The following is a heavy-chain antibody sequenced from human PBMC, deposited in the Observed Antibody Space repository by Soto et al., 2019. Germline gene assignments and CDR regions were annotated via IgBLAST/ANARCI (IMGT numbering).Heavy chain of an antibody. CDR1: GYTLTELS. J-gene: IGHJ4*02. V-gene: IGHV1-24*01. D-gene: IGHD3-10*01. Sequence: ASVKVSCKASGYTLTELSMHWVRQAPGKGLEWMGGFDPEDGETIYAQKFQGRVAMTEDTSTDTAYMELSSLRSEDTAVYYCATDLRTGMINWGQGTLVTVSS. CDR2: FDPEDGET. CDR3: ATDLRTGMIN.